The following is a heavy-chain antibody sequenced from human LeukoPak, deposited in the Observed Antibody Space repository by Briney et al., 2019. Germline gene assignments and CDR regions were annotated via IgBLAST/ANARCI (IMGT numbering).Heavy chain of an antibody. V-gene: IGHV3-74*01. CDR2: INGDGSTT. CDR1: GFTFSSYW. D-gene: IGHD6-13*01. Sequence: PGGSLRLSCAASGFTFSSYWMHWVRQAPGKGLVWVSHINGDGSTTSYADSVKGRFTISGDNAKNTVYLQMNSLRAKDTAVYYCAKGGSSSPRSTFDYWGQGTLLTVSS. CDR3: AKGGSSSPRSTFDY. J-gene: IGHJ4*02.